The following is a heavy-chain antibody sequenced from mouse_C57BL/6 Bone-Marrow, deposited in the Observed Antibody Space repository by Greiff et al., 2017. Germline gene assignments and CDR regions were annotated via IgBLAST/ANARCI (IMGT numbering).Heavy chain of an antibody. CDR1: GYTFTDYY. D-gene: IGHD1-1*01. CDR3: ARREYYGSSYGYFDV. V-gene: IGHV1-18*01. Sequence: VQLQQSGPELVKPGASVKIPCKASGYTFTDYYMDWVKQSHGKSLEWIGDINPNNGGTIYNQKFKGKATLTVDKSSSTAYMQLRSLTSEDTAVYYCARREYYGSSYGYFDVWGKGTTVTVSS. CDR2: INPNNGGT. J-gene: IGHJ1*03.